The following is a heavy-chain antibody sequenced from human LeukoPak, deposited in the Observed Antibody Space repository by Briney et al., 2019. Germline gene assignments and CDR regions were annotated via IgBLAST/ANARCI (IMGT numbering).Heavy chain of an antibody. CDR1: GYTFTSYA. Sequence: ASVKVSCKASGYTFTSYAMNWVRRAPGQGLEWMGWINTNTGNPTYAQGFTGRFVFSLDTSVSTAYLQISSLKAEDTAVYYCARDGERYSSSWYYYYMDVWGKGTTVTVSS. CDR3: ARDGERYSSSWYYYYMDV. J-gene: IGHJ6*03. V-gene: IGHV7-4-1*02. D-gene: IGHD6-13*01. CDR2: INTNTGNP.